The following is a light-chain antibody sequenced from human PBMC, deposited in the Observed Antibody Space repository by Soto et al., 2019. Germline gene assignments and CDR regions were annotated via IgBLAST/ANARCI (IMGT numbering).Light chain of an antibody. CDR1: QRISSNH. J-gene: IGKJ1*01. CDR2: GTS. Sequence: EIVVTQSPGTLSVSPGERATLSCRASQRISSNHLARSQQKPGQAPRLLLYGTSSRATGIPDRFSGGGSGTDFTLTISILEPEDTSIYFCQKYVSWMFGPGTKVELK. CDR3: QKYVSWM. V-gene: IGKV3-20*01.